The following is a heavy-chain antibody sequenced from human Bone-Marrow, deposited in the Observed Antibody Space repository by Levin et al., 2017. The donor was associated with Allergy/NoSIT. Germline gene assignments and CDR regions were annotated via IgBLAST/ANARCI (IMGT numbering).Heavy chain of an antibody. J-gene: IGHJ4*02. CDR2: IKSKGGGEAT. D-gene: IGHD5-12*01. Sequence: KTGESLKISCAASGFNFIVAWMTWVRQAPGKGLEWVARIKSKGGGEATDYAAPVKGRFIISRDDSQNTLYLQMNSLKTEDTAVYYCAQVWTYDHQTFQCGGQGTLVTGSA. V-gene: IGHV3-15*01. CDR1: GFNFIVAW. CDR3: AQVWTYDHQTFQC.